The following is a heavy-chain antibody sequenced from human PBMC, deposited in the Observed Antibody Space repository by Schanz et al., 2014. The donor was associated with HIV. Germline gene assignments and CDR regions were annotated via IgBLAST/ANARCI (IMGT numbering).Heavy chain of an antibody. V-gene: IGHV1-2*02. CDR3: ARGAAEMATMTPWRY. D-gene: IGHD5-12*01. CDR1: GYTFTGYY. Sequence: QVQLVQSGAEVKKPGASVKVSCKASGYTFTGYYMHWVRQAPGQGLEWMGWINPNSGGTNYAQKFQGRVTMTRDTSINTAYMELSRLRSDDTAVYYCARGAAEMATMTPWRYWGQGTLVTVSS. J-gene: IGHJ4*02. CDR2: INPNSGGT.